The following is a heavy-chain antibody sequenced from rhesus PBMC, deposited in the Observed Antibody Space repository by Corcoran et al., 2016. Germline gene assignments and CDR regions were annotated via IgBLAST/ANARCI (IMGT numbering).Heavy chain of an antibody. D-gene: IGHD2-33*01. Sequence: QVQLQESGPGLVKPSETLPLTCAVSGASISTHYWSWIRQPPGKGLEWIGYIYGYDGGPSSNPSLKSRVTISKDTSNNQFSLNLTSVTAADTAVYYCARDWTCTNSDCSSYNSLDAWGRGILVTVSS. J-gene: IGHJ5-2*02. V-gene: IGHV4S6*01. CDR1: GASISTHY. CDR3: ARDWTCTNSDCSSYNSLDA. CDR2: IYGYDGGP.